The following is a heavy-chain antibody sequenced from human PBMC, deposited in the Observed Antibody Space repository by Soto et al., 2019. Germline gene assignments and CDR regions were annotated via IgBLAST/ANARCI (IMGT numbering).Heavy chain of an antibody. D-gene: IGHD6-13*01. V-gene: IGHV2-5*02. J-gene: IGHJ4*02. CDR3: AHCVGAGNSCYFDY. CDR2: IYWDDDK. Sequence: QITLKESGPTLVKPTQTLTLTCTFSGFSLTTSDMGVGWVRQPPGKALEWLALIYWDDDKRYSPSLKSRPTIPKDTSKNQVVLTMTNMDPVDTATYYCAHCVGAGNSCYFDYWGQGTLVTVSS. CDR1: GFSLTTSDMG.